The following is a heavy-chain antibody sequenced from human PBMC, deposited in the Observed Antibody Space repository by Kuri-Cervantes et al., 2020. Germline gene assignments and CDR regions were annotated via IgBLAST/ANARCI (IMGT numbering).Heavy chain of an antibody. Sequence: GGSLRLSCAASGFTFSDYYMSWIRQAPGKGLEWVSYISSSGSTIYYADSVKGRFTISRDNAKNSLYLQMNSLRAEDTAVYYCARGGNYGSGKPYYYYYGMDVWGQGTTVTVSS. D-gene: IGHD3-10*01. V-gene: IGHV3-11*01. CDR2: ISSSGSTI. J-gene: IGHJ6*02. CDR3: ARGGNYGSGKPYYYYYGMDV. CDR1: GFTFSDYY.